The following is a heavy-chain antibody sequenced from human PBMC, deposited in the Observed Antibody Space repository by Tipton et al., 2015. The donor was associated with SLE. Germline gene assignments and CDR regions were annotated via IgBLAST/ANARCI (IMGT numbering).Heavy chain of an antibody. CDR3: ARHGPDSTGTRKYYFDY. V-gene: IGHV4-39*01. Sequence: TLSLTCTVSGGSVSSSSYYWGWIRQPPGKGLEWIGSIYYSGSTYYNPSLKSRVTISVDTSKNQFSLKLSSVTAADTAVYYCARHGPDSTGTRKYYFDYWGQGTLVTVSS. CDR2: IYYSGST. D-gene: IGHD1-7*01. CDR1: GGSVSSSSYY. J-gene: IGHJ4*02.